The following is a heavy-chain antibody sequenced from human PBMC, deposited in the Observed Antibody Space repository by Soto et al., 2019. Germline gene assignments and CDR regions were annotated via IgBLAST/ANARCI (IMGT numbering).Heavy chain of an antibody. CDR3: ATGYCSSTSCFPGDYYYYYMDV. D-gene: IGHD2-2*01. Sequence: ASVKVSCKVSGYTLTELSMHWVRQAPGKGLEWMGGFDPEDGETIYAQKFQGRVTMTEDTSTDTAYMELSSLRSEDTAVYYCATGYCSSTSCFPGDYYYYYMDVWGKGTTITVSS. J-gene: IGHJ6*03. CDR1: GYTLTELS. V-gene: IGHV1-24*01. CDR2: FDPEDGET.